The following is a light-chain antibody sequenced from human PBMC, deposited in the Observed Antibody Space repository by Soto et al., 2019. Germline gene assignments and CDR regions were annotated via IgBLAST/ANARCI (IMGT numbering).Light chain of an antibody. CDR2: DTS. J-gene: IGKJ5*01. CDR3: QQYGTSEII. Sequence: IVLTQSPGTLSLSPGERATLSWRTSQSVSNTYVAWYQQKPGQAPRLLIYDTSSRVTGIPDRFSGSGSGTDFTLTISRLEPEDVAVFYCQQYGTSEIIFGQGTRLEIK. CDR1: QSVSNTY. V-gene: IGKV3-20*01.